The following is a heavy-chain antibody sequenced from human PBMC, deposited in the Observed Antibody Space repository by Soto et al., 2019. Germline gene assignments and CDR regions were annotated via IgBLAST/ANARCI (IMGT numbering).Heavy chain of an antibody. V-gene: IGHV1-2*04. CDR2: INPNSGGT. CDR3: ARDLRVPADNPDYYYYYMDV. Sequence: ASVKVSCKASGYTFTGYYMHWVRQAPGQGLEWMGWINPNSGGTNYAQKFQGWVTMTRDTSISTAYMELSRLRSDDTAVYYCARDLRVPADNPDYYYYYMDVWGKGTTVTVSS. CDR1: GYTFTGYY. J-gene: IGHJ6*03. D-gene: IGHD2-2*01.